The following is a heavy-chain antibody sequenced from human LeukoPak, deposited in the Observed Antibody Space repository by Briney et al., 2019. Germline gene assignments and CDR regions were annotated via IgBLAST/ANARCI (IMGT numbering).Heavy chain of an antibody. J-gene: IGHJ5*01. CDR1: GGSISSSSYY. CDR3: ARLATPSTMAARGRSWFES. V-gene: IGHV4-39*07. Sequence: SETLSLTCTVSGGSISSSSYYWGWIRQPPGKGLEWIGSIYYTGNTYYNPSLKSRVTISVDTSKNQFSLKLSSVTAADTAVYYCARLATPSTMAARGRSWFESWGQGTLVTVSS. D-gene: IGHD6-6*01. CDR2: IYYTGNT.